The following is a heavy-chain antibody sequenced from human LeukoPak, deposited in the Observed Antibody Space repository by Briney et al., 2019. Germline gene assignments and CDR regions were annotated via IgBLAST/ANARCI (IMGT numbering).Heavy chain of an antibody. CDR2: IKQDGSEK. V-gene: IGHV3-7*01. J-gene: IGHJ3*02. CDR3: AREQTGTDI. Sequence: GGSLRLSCAASGFTLSSSWMSWVRQAPGKGLGWVANIKQDGSEKYYVDSVKGRFAISRDNAKNSVYLQMNSLRAEDTAVYYCAREQTGTDIWGQGTMVTVSS. CDR1: GFTLSSSW. D-gene: IGHD1/OR15-1a*01.